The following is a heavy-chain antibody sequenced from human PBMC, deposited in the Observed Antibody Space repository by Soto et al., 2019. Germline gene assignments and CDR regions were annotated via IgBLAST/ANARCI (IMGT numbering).Heavy chain of an antibody. CDR2: IKQDGSEK. D-gene: IGHD6-19*01. CDR3: AREGEQSDNYFYYYMDV. J-gene: IGHJ6*03. V-gene: IGHV3-7*01. CDR1: GFTFSSYW. Sequence: EVQLVESGGGLVQPGGSLRLSCAASGFTFSSYWMSWVRQAPGKGLEWVANIKQDGSEKYYVDSVKGRFTISRDNAKNSLYLQMNSLRAEDTAVYYCAREGEQSDNYFYYYMDVWGKGTPVTVSS.